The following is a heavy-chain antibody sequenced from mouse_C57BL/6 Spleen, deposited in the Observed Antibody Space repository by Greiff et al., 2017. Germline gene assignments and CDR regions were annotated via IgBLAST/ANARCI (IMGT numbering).Heavy chain of an antibody. D-gene: IGHD2-3*01. CDR1: GYSFTDYN. J-gene: IGHJ2*01. CDR2: INPNYGTT. Sequence: LVESGPELVKPGASVKISCKASGYSFTDYNMNWVKQSNGKSLEWIGIINPNYGTTNYNQKFKGKATLTVDKSSSTAYMQLNSLTSEGSAVYYCAREGLLGFDYWGQGTTLTVSS. V-gene: IGHV1-39*01. CDR3: AREGLLGFDY.